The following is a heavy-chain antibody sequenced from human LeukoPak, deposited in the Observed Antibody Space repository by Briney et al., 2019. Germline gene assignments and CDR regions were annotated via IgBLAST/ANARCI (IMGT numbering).Heavy chain of an antibody. CDR2: ISAYNGNT. Sequence: ASVKVSCKASGYTFTTYGISWVRQAPGQGLEWMGWISAYNGNTNYARKLQGRVTMTTDTSTSTAYMELTSLRYDDTAVYYCARDPPHSSGPTSPCFEYWGQGTLVTVSS. D-gene: IGHD6-19*01. J-gene: IGHJ4*02. CDR1: GYTFTTYG. CDR3: ARDPPHSSGPTSPCFEY. V-gene: IGHV1-18*01.